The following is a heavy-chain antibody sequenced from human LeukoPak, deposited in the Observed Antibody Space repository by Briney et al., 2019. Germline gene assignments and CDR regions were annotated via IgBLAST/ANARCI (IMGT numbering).Heavy chain of an antibody. Sequence: SVKVSCKASGGTFSSYAISWVRQAPGQGLEWMGGIIPIFGTANYAQKFQGRVTITTDESTSTAYMELSSLRSEDTAVYYCARDRDPWELHSQGAFDIWGQGTMVTVSS. J-gene: IGHJ3*02. V-gene: IGHV1-69*05. CDR1: GGTFSSYA. CDR2: IIPIFGTA. D-gene: IGHD1-26*01. CDR3: ARDRDPWELHSQGAFDI.